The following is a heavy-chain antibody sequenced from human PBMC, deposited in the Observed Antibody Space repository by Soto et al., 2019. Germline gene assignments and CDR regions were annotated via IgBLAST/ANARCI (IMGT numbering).Heavy chain of an antibody. CDR2: INAGNGNT. CDR3: ARESFCSGDRFYRQPSVFDL. J-gene: IGHJ5*01. V-gene: IGHV1-3*01. Sequence: QRLEWMGWINAGNGNTKYSQKFQGRVTITRDTSASTAYMELSSLRSVDTAVYYCARESFCSGDRFYRQPSVFDLWVNGSLVTV. D-gene: IGHD2-15*01.